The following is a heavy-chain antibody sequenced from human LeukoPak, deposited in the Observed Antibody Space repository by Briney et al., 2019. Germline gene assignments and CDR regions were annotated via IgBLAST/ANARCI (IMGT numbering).Heavy chain of an antibody. CDR3: ARDHCSGGSCYSGVNWFDP. CDR2: INPNSGGT. Sequence: ASVKVSCKASDYTFTGYYMHWVRQAPGQGLEWMGLINPNSGGTNYEQKFQGRVTMTRDTSITTAYMELSRLRTDDTAVYYCARDHCSGGSCYSGVNWFDPWGQGTLITVSP. J-gene: IGHJ5*02. V-gene: IGHV1-2*02. CDR1: DYTFTGYY. D-gene: IGHD2-15*01.